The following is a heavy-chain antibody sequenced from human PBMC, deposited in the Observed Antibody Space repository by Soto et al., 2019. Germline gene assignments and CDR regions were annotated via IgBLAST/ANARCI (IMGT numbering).Heavy chain of an antibody. D-gene: IGHD6-19*01. J-gene: IGHJ3*02. CDR2: ISYDGDDQ. Sequence: QLVESGGGVVQPGTSLRLSCVASGFTLSSYGMHWVRQAPGKGLEWVAAISYDGDDQYYGDYVRGRFTISRDNSKSTVYLQLNSLRAEDTGVYYCAKDRGHIAVAAITGGGDFHIWGQGTMVAVSS. CDR3: AKDRGHIAVAAITGGGDFHI. CDR1: GFTLSSYG. V-gene: IGHV3-30*18.